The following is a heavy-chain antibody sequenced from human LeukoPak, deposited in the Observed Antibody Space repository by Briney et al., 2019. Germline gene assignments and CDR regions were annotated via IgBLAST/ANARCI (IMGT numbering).Heavy chain of an antibody. CDR1: GGTFSSYA. CDR2: IIPIFGTA. J-gene: IGHJ6*02. D-gene: IGHD6-19*01. V-gene: IGHV1-69*05. Sequence: GASVKVSCKASGGTFSSYAISWVRQAPGQGLEWMGGIIPIFGTANYAQKFQGRVTITTDESTSTAYMELSSLRSEDTAVYYCARGVRIAVAGPYPYCYYGMDVWGQGTTVTVSS. CDR3: ARGVRIAVAGPYPYCYYGMDV.